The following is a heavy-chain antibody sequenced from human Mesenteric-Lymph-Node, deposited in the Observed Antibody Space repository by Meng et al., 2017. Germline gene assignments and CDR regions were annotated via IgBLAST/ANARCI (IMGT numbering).Heavy chain of an antibody. V-gene: IGHV4-39*07. Sequence: SETLSLTCTVSGGSISSSSYYWGWIRQPPGKGLEWIGSIYYSGSTYYNPSLKSRVTISVDTSKNQFSLKLSSVTAADTAVYYCAREAAAGAGYWGQGTLVTVSS. CDR2: IYYSGST. D-gene: IGHD6-13*01. J-gene: IGHJ4*02. CDR3: AREAAAGAGY. CDR1: GGSISSSSYY.